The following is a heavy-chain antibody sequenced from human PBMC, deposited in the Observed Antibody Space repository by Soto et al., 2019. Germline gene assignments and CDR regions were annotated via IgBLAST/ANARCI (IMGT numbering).Heavy chain of an antibody. Sequence: QVQLVESGGGVVQPGRSLRLSCAASGFTFSSYGMHWVRQAPGKGLEWVAVIWYDGSNKYYADSVKGRFTISRDNSKNTLYLQMNSLSAEDTAVYYCARDRASRYCSGGSCSNWFDPWGQGTLVSVSS. CDR2: IWYDGSNK. J-gene: IGHJ5*02. D-gene: IGHD2-15*01. V-gene: IGHV3-33*01. CDR3: ARDRASRYCSGGSCSNWFDP. CDR1: GFTFSSYG.